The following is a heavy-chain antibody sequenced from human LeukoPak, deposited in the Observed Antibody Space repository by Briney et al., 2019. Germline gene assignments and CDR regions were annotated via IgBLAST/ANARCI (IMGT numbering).Heavy chain of an antibody. D-gene: IGHD6-13*01. CDR1: GFTFSSYA. CDR2: ISGSGGST. CDR3: ARSVSSSWDFDY. V-gene: IGHV3-23*01. J-gene: IGHJ4*02. Sequence: GGSLRLSCAASGFTFSSYAMSWVRQAPGKGLEWVSAISGSGGSTYYADSVKGRFTISRDNSKNTLYLQMNSLRAEDTAVYYCARSVSSSWDFDYWGQGTLVTVSS.